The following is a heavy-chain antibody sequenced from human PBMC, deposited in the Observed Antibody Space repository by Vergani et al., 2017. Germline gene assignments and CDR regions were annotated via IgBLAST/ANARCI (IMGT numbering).Heavy chain of an antibody. CDR1: GGSFSGYY. CDR3: ATSLSSWSTFDY. V-gene: IGHV4-34*01. J-gene: IGHJ4*02. D-gene: IGHD2-2*01. Sequence: QVQLQQWGAGLLKPSETLSLTCAVYGGSFSGYYWSWNRQPPGKGVGWIGEINHSGSTNYNPSLKSRVTISVDTSKNQFSLTLSSVTAADPAVYYCATSLSSWSTFDYWGQGTLVTVSS. CDR2: INHSGST.